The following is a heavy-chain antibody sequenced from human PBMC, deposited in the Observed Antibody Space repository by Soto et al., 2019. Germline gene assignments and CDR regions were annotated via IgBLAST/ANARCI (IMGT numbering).Heavy chain of an antibody. CDR1: GYTFTAHY. CDR3: ARVGVRYSSSSGELDQ. CDR2: INPSGGYT. Sequence: ASVKVSCTASGYTFTAHYMHWVRQAPGQGLEWMGIINPSGGYTSYAQKFKGRVTMTRDTSTNTVYLELNSLRSEDTAVYFCARVGVRYSSSSGELDQWGQGTLVTVSS. D-gene: IGHD6-6*01. J-gene: IGHJ5*02. V-gene: IGHV1-46*01.